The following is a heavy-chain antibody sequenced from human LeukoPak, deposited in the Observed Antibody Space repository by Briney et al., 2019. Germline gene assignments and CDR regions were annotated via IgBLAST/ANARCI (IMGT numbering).Heavy chain of an antibody. J-gene: IGHJ4*02. CDR3: ARDRSVGVLPAPPFDF. CDR2: VFHSGNT. Sequence: SGGSLRLSCAASGFTFDDYGMSWVRQAPGKGLEWVGSVFHSGNTYYNPSLKSRLTISADTSKNQFSLTLTSVTAADTAVYYCARDRSVGVLPAPPFDFWGQGTLVTVSS. D-gene: IGHD6-6*01. V-gene: IGHV4-38-2*02. CDR1: GFTFDDYG.